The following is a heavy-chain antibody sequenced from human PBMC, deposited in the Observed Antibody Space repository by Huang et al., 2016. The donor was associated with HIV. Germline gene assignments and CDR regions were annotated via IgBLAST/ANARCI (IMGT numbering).Heavy chain of an antibody. D-gene: IGHD2-2*01. Sequence: QVQLTQSGAEVKKPGASVKVSCKVSGYTLSELSMNWVRQAPGKGLEWMGCLDPEDEETIYAQKCQGRLTMTEDTSADTAYMELASLRSEDTAVYYCATGKYGSSFNYWGQGTLVTVSS. J-gene: IGHJ4*02. CDR1: GYTLSELS. V-gene: IGHV1-24*01. CDR3: ATGKYGSSFNY. CDR2: LDPEDEET.